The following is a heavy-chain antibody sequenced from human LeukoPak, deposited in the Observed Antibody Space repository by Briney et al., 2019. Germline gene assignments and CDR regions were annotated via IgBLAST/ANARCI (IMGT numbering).Heavy chain of an antibody. CDR2: ISSSGGTI. D-gene: IGHD6-6*01. V-gene: IGHV3-48*03. CDR1: GFTFRSYE. J-gene: IGHJ6*02. CDR3: ATSTRYYYYYGMDV. Sequence: GGSLRLSCAASGFTFRSYEMNWVRQAPGKGLEWVSYISSSGGTISYADSVKGRFTVSRDNAKNSLYLQMNSLRAKDTAVYYCATSTRYYYYYGMDVWGQGTTVTVSS.